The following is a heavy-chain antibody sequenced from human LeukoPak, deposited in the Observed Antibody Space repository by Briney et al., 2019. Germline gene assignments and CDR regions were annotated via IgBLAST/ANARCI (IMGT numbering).Heavy chain of an antibody. V-gene: IGHV1-69*13. CDR2: IVPLFGTA. J-gene: IGHJ6*03. CDR3: ARGPYGDYGGDYYYYMDV. CDR1: GGTFSTYA. D-gene: IGHD4-17*01. Sequence: SVKVSCKASGGTFSTYAITWVRQAPGQGLEWMGGIVPLFGTADYAQKFQGRLTVTADESTRTAYMELSSLRSEDTAVYYCARGPYGDYGGDYYYYMDVWGKGTTVTVSS.